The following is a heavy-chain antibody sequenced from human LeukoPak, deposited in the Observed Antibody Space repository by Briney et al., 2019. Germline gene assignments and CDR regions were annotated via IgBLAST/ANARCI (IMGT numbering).Heavy chain of an antibody. J-gene: IGHJ5*02. V-gene: IGHV1-18*04. CDR1: GYTFTSYY. Sequence: ASVNVSCKASGYTFTSYYMHWVRQAPGQGLEWMGWISAYNGNTNYAQKLQGRVTMTTDTSTSTAYMELRSLRSDDTAVYYCARSHNWNDVDWFDPWGQGTLVTVSS. CDR2: ISAYNGNT. CDR3: ARSHNWNDVDWFDP. D-gene: IGHD1-1*01.